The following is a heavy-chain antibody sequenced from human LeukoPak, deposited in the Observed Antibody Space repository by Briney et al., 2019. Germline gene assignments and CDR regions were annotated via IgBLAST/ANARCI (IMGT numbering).Heavy chain of an antibody. V-gene: IGHV1-18*04. J-gene: IGHJ4*02. CDR1: GYTFTSYG. CDR2: ISAYNGNT. Sequence: GASVKVSCKASGYTFTSYGISWVRQAPGQGLEWMGWISAYNGNTNYAQKLQGRVTMTTDTSTSTAYMELRSLRSDDTAVYYRARDHITMVRGYFDYWGQGTLVTVSS. D-gene: IGHD3-10*01. CDR3: ARDHITMVRGYFDY.